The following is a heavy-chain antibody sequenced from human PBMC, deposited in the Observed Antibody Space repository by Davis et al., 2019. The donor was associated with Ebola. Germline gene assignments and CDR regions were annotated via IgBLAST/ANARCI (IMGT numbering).Heavy chain of an antibody. V-gene: IGHV4-61*01. CDR3: ARGGVSSSSPFDY. J-gene: IGHJ4*02. CDR1: GGSVSSGSYY. CDR2: IYYSGST. Sequence: MPSETLSLTCTVSGGSVSSGSYYWRWIRQPPGKGLEWIGYIYYSGSTNYNPSLKSRVTISVDTSKNQFSLKLNSVTAADTAVYYCARGGVSSSSPFDYWGQGTLVTVSS. D-gene: IGHD6-13*01.